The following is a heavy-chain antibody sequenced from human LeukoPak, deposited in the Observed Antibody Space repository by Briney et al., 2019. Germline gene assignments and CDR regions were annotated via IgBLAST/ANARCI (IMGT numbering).Heavy chain of an antibody. Sequence: PGTSLRLSCAASGFPFSSYGMHWVRQAPGKGLEWMAVIWSDGSNEYYADSVKGRFTISRDNSKNTLYLQMNSLRAEDTAVYYCARCRDSESYNLLRYWGQGTLVTVTS. D-gene: IGHD1-26*01. CDR3: ARCRDSESYNLLRY. J-gene: IGHJ4*02. CDR2: IWSDGSNE. V-gene: IGHV3-33*01. CDR1: GFPFSSYG.